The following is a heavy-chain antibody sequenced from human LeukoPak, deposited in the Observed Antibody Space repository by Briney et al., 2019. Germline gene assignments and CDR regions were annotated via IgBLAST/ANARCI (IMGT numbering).Heavy chain of an antibody. CDR2: ISGRGRST. V-gene: IGHV3-23*01. CDR1: GFTFSSYW. CDR3: ATGEDAFDI. J-gene: IGHJ3*02. Sequence: GGSLRLSCAASGFTFSSYWMSWVRQAPGKGLEWVSAISGRGRSTYYADSVKGRFTISRDNSKNTLYLQMNSLRAEDTAVFYCATGEDAFDIWGQGTMVTVSS.